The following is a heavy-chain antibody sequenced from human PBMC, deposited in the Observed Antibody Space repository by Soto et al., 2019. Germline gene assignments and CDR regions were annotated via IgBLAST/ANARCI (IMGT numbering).Heavy chain of an antibody. J-gene: IGHJ4*02. CDR3: ARVMGQQLANAAFDY. D-gene: IGHD6-13*01. V-gene: IGHV1-69*02. CDR1: GGTFSSCT. Sequence: GASVEVSCKASGGTFSSCTISWVRQAPGQGLEWMGRIIPILGIANYAQKFQGRVTITADKSTSTAYMELSSLRSEDTAVYYCARVMGQQLANAAFDYWGQGTLVTVSS. CDR2: IIPILGIA.